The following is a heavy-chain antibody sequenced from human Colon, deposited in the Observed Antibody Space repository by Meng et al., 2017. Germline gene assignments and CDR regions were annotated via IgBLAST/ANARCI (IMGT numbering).Heavy chain of an antibody. CDR3: ARDSSGYDFRP. J-gene: IGHJ5*02. Sequence: GERVESGGGLVKPGGSLRLSCAASGFTFSSYSMIWVRQAPGKGLEWVSYITTRSAYIYYADSVKGRFTISRDNANNSLYLQMNSLRAEDTAVYYCARDSSGYDFRPWGQGTLVTVSS. D-gene: IGHD5-12*01. CDR1: GFTFSSYS. CDR2: ITTRSAYI. V-gene: IGHV3-21*01.